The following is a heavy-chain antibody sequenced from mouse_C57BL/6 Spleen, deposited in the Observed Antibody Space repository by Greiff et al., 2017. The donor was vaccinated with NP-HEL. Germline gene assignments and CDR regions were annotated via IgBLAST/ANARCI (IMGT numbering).Heavy chain of an antibody. J-gene: IGHJ3*01. Sequence: EVMLVESGGGLVKPGGSLKLSCAASGFTFSSYAMSWVRQTPEKRLEWVATISDGGSYTYYPDNVKGRFTISRDNAKNNLYLQMSHLKSEDTAMYYCARDYYGSSYPSWFAYWGQGTLVTVSA. CDR2: ISDGGSYT. V-gene: IGHV5-4*03. CDR3: ARDYYGSSYPSWFAY. CDR1: GFTFSSYA. D-gene: IGHD1-1*01.